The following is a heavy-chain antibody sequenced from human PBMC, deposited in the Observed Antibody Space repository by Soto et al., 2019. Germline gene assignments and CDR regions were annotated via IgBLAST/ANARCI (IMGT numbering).Heavy chain of an antibody. D-gene: IGHD3-10*01. CDR2: ISAYNGNT. CDR3: ARDYGSGNYRFDP. CDR1: GYIFSNYG. Sequence: QVQLVQSGAEVKKPGASVKVSCKASGYIFSNYGISWVRQAPGQGLEWMGWISAYNGNTNYAQKLQGRVAMTTDTSTTTAYMELWSLRSDDTAVYYCARDYGSGNYRFDPWGQGTLVTVSS. J-gene: IGHJ5*02. V-gene: IGHV1-18*01.